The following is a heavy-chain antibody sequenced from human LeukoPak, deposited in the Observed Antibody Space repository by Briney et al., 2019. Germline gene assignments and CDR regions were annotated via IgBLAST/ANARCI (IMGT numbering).Heavy chain of an antibody. J-gene: IGHJ6*03. CDR1: GFTLTDY. Sequence: ASVKVSCKASGFTLTDYIHWVRQDPRQGLQWMGWIKPNSGDTDYAQKFQGRVTMTRDTSISTVYMQLSSLRSDDTAVYYCARADSVPAGDYHYWYMDVWGKGTTVTVSS. CDR2: IKPNSGDT. V-gene: IGHV1-2*02. CDR3: ARADSVPAGDYHYWYMDV. D-gene: IGHD2-2*01.